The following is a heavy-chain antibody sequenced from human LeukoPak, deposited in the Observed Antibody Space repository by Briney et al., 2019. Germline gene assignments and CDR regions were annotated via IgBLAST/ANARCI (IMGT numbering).Heavy chain of an antibody. CDR2: ISSSGSTI. Sequence: PGGSLRLPCAASGFTFSSYEMNWVRQAPGKGLEWVSYISSSGSTIYYADSVKGRFTISRDNAKNSLYLQMNSLRAEDTAVYYCARVGSGYYYDAFDIWGQGTMVTVSS. D-gene: IGHD3-22*01. J-gene: IGHJ3*02. CDR3: ARVGSGYYYDAFDI. CDR1: GFTFSSYE. V-gene: IGHV3-48*03.